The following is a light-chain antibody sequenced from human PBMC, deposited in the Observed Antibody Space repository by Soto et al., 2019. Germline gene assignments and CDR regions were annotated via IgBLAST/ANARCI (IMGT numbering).Light chain of an antibody. Sequence: EIVLTQSPGTLSLSPGERATLSCRASQSVSSSYLAWYQQKPGQAPRLLIYGASRRATGIPDRFSGSGSGTDFTLTISRLEPEDFAVYYCHQYDSSPTFGQGTKVEIK. V-gene: IGKV3-20*01. J-gene: IGKJ1*01. CDR2: GAS. CDR1: QSVSSSY. CDR3: HQYDSSPT.